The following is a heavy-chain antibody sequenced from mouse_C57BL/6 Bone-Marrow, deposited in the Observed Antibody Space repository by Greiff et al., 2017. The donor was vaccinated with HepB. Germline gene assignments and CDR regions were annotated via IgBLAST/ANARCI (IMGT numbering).Heavy chain of an antibody. D-gene: IGHD1-1*01. CDR1: GYTFTSYD. CDR2: IYPRDGST. CDR3: ARSGYYGSSYGFAY. V-gene: IGHV1-85*01. Sequence: VQLQQSGPELVKPGASVKLSCKASGYTFTSYDINWVKQSPGQGLEWIGWIYPRDGSTKYNEKFKGKATLTVDTSSSTAYMELHSLTSEDSAVYFFARSGYYGSSYGFAYWGQGTLLTVSA. J-gene: IGHJ3*01.